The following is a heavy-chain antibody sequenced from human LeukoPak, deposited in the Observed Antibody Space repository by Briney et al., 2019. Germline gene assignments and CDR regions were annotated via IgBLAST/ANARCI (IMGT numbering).Heavy chain of an antibody. Sequence: GGSLRLSCAPSGFTFCDFYLSWRRQAPGKGLEWVSFISSGGDTISYADSVKGRFTISRDNARTSLYLQMSSLRSEDTAVYYCARAVARDGYSYYFDYWGQGTLVTVSS. J-gene: IGHJ4*02. D-gene: IGHD5-24*01. CDR1: GFTFCDFY. CDR3: ARAVARDGYSYYFDY. V-gene: IGHV3-11*01. CDR2: ISSGGDTI.